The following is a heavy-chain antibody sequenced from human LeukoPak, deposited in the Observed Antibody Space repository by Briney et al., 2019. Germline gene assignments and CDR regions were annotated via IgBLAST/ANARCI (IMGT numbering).Heavy chain of an antibody. V-gene: IGHV1-2*02. Sequence: ASVKVSCKASGNTFTGYYMHWVRQAPGQGLEWTGWINPNSGGTNYAQMFQGRVTMTRDTSISTAYMELSRPRSDDTAVYYCARDYVYSSGWFDYWGQGTLVTVSS. J-gene: IGHJ4*02. CDR3: ARDYVYSSGWFDY. D-gene: IGHD6-19*01. CDR2: INPNSGGT. CDR1: GNTFTGYY.